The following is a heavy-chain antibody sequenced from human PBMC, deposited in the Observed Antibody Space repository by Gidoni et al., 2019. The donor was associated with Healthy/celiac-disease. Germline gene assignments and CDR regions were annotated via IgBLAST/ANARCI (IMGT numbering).Heavy chain of an antibody. CDR3: ARVRGGVAGWFDP. CDR1: GYTFTGYY. V-gene: IGHV1-2*02. CDR2: INPNSGGT. D-gene: IGHD1-26*01. J-gene: IGHJ5*02. Sequence: QVQLVQSGAEVKKPGASVKVSCKAPGYTFTGYYRHWVRQAPGQGLEWMGWINPNSGGTNYAQKFQGRVTMTRATSISPAYMELSRLGSDDTAVYYCARVRGGVAGWFDPWGQGTLVTVSS.